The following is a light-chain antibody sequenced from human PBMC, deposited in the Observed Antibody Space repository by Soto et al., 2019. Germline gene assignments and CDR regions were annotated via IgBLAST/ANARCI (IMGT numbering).Light chain of an antibody. CDR1: RSISSG. CDR3: QQYNSYSPYT. V-gene: IGKV1-5*03. J-gene: IGKJ2*01. Sequence: DIQMTQSPSTRLPSVGDRVPITCRPSRSISSGWAWFQKKPGKALKPLFYKASSLESGVPSRFSGSGSGTEFTLTISSLQPDDFATYYCQQYNSYSPYTFGQGTKLEIK. CDR2: KAS.